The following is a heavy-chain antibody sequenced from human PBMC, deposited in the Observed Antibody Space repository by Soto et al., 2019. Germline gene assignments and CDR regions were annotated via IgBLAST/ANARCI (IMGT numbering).Heavy chain of an antibody. V-gene: IGHV6-1*01. CDR3: AREVPCGYCSSTSCYTVHDAFDI. D-gene: IGHD2-2*02. Sequence: SQTLSLTCAISGDSVSSNIADWNSIRQSPSRGPEWLGRTYYRAKWYNDYAVSVKSRITINPDTSKNQFSLQLNSVTPEDTAVYYCAREVPCGYCSSTSCYTVHDAFDIWGQGTMVIVS. J-gene: IGHJ3*02. CDR2: TYYRAKWYN. CDR1: GDSVSSNIAD.